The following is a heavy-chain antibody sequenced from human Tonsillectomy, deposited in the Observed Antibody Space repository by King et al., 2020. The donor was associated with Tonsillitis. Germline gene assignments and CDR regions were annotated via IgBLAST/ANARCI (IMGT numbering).Heavy chain of an antibody. CDR2: ISWNSGSR. Sequence: EVQLVESGGGLVQPGRSLRLSCAASGFSFDDYAMHWVRQAPGKGLEWVSGISWNSGSRGYADSVKGRFTISRDNAKNSLYLQMNSLRAEDTALYYCAKDKGAATGTDDAFDFWGQGTVVTVSS. J-gene: IGHJ3*01. CDR3: AKDKGAATGTDDAFDF. CDR1: GFSFDDYA. V-gene: IGHV3-9*01. D-gene: IGHD6-13*01.